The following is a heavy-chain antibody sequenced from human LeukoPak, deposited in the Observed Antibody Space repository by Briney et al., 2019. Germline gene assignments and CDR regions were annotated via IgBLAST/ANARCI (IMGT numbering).Heavy chain of an antibody. D-gene: IGHD3-3*01. V-gene: IGHV4-59*12. CDR2: IYHSGST. Sequence: SETLSLTCTVSGGSISSYYWSWIRQPPGKGLEWIGEIYHSGSTNYNPSLKSRVTISVDKSKNQFSLKLSSVTAADTAVYYCARARQYDFWSGYHGYYFDYWGQGTLVTVSS. CDR3: ARARQYDFWSGYHGYYFDY. J-gene: IGHJ4*02. CDR1: GGSISSYY.